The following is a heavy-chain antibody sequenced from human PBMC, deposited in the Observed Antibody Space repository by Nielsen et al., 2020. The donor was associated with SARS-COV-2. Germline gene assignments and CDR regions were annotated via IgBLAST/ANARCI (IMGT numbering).Heavy chain of an antibody. CDR2: IKLDGSEK. CDR1: GDSLISSSYY. D-gene: IGHD4/OR15-4a*01. J-gene: IGHJ4*02. Sequence: ETLSLTCTVSGDSLISSSYYWAWIRQTPGKGLEWVGNIKLDGSEKYYVDSVKGRFTISRDNARNTLYLQMNSLRVEDTAVYYCARVGSYGDPEYLDYWGQGALVTVSS. CDR3: ARVGSYGDPEYLDY. V-gene: IGHV3-7*01.